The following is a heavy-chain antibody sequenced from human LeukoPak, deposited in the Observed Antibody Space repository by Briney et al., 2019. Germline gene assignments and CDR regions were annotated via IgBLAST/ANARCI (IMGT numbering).Heavy chain of an antibody. J-gene: IGHJ4*02. D-gene: IGHD6-13*01. CDR1: GFTFDDYA. CDR2: ISWNSGSI. Sequence: GGSLRLSCAASGFTFDDYAMHWVRQAPGKGLEWVSGISWNSGSIGYADSVKGRFTISRDNAKNSLYLQMNSLRAEDTALYYCAKTGAAAGYFDYWGQGTLVTVSS. CDR3: AKTGAAAGYFDY. V-gene: IGHV3-9*01.